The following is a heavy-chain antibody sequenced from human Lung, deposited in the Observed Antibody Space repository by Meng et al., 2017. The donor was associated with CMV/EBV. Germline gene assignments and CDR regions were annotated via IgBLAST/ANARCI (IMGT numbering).Heavy chain of an antibody. CDR2: ISAYNGNT. D-gene: IGHD3-3*01. V-gene: IGHV1-18*01. Sequence: ASVKVSCKASGYTFTSYGISWVRQAPGQGLEWMGWISAYNGNTNYAQKLQGRVTMTTDTSTSTAYMELRSLRSDDTAVYYCARDPIRVLRFLEWNYYYYVMDVWGQGTTVTVSS. CDR3: ARDPIRVLRFLEWNYYYYVMDV. CDR1: GYTFTSYG. J-gene: IGHJ6*02.